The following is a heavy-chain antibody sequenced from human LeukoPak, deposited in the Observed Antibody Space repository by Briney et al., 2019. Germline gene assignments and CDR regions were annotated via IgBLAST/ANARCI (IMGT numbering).Heavy chain of an antibody. D-gene: IGHD1-7*01. V-gene: IGHV1-2*06. CDR3: ARELELRRENDDY. Sequence: ASVKVSCKASGYTFTGYYMHWVRQAPGQRLEWMGRINPNSGGTNYAQKFQGRVTMTRDTSISTAYMELSRLRSDDTAVYYCARELELRRENDDYWGQGTLVTVSS. CDR2: INPNSGGT. J-gene: IGHJ4*02. CDR1: GYTFTGYY.